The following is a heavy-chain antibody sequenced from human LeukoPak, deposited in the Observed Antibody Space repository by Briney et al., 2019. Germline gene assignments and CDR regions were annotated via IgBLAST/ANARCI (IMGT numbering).Heavy chain of an antibody. CDR2: IKQDGSEK. V-gene: IGHV3-7*01. CDR1: GFTFSSYW. Sequence: GGSLRLSCAASGFTFSSYWMSWVRQAPGKGLEWVANIKQDGSEKYYVDSVKDRFTISRDNAKNSLYLRMNSLRAEDTAVYYCARFRGSSWYGSVDYWGQGTLVTVSS. D-gene: IGHD6-13*01. CDR3: ARFRGSSWYGSVDY. J-gene: IGHJ4*02.